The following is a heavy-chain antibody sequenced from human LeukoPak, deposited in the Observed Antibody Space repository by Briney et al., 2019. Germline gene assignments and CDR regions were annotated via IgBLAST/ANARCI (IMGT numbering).Heavy chain of an antibody. J-gene: IGHJ6*02. CDR2: ISGSGGNT. Sequence: GGSLRLSCAASGFTFSSYAMTWVRQAPGKGLEWVSSISGSGGNTYYADSVKGRFTISRDNSKNTLYLQMNSLRAEDTAVYYRANENNYYYGMDVWGQGTTVTVSS. CDR1: GFTFSSYA. V-gene: IGHV3-23*01. CDR3: ANENNYYYGMDV.